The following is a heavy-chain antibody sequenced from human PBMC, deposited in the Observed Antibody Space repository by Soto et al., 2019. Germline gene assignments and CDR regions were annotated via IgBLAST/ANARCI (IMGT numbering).Heavy chain of an antibody. CDR1: GFTFSSYG. CDR3: ARDRRYSYGPDY. D-gene: IGHD5-18*01. V-gene: IGHV3-30*03. CDR2: ISYDGSNK. Sequence: GGSLRLSCAASGFTFSSYGMHWVRQAPGKGLEWVAVISYDGSNKYYADSVKGRFTISRDNSKNTLYLQMNSLRAEDTAVYYCARDRRYSYGPDYWGQGTLVTVSS. J-gene: IGHJ4*02.